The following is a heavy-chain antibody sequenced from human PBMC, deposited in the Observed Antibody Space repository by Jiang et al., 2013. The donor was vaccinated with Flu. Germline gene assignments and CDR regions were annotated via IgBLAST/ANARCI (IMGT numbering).Heavy chain of an antibody. CDR1: GYSISSGYY. CDR3: ARDSYGCSSTSCYLFDP. CDR2: IFHSGST. D-gene: IGHD2-2*01. J-gene: IGHJ5*02. V-gene: IGHV4-38-2*02. Sequence: GPGLVKPSETLSLTCTVSGYSISSGYYWGWIRQPPGKGLEWIGSIFHSGSTYYNPSLKSRVTISVDTSKNQFSLKLSSVTAADTAVYYCARDSYGCSSTSCYLFDPWGQGTLVTVSS.